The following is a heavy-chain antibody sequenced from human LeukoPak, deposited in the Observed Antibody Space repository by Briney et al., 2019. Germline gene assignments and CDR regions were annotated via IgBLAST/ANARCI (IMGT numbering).Heavy chain of an antibody. Sequence: SETLSLTCTVSGGSISTYYWSWIRQPPGEGLEWIGYIYNSGSTNYNPSLKSRDTISVDTSKNQFSLKLSSVTAADTAVYYCARGLAAVDDYFDYWGQGTLVTVSS. J-gene: IGHJ4*02. V-gene: IGHV4-59*01. CDR3: ARGLAAVDDYFDY. CDR1: GGSISTYY. CDR2: IYNSGST. D-gene: IGHD6-13*01.